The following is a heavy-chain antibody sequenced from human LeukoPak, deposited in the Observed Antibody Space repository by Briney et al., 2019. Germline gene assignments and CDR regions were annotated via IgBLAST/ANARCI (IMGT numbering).Heavy chain of an antibody. D-gene: IGHD3-3*01. CDR1: GYTLTELS. J-gene: IGHJ6*02. V-gene: IGHV1-24*01. CDR3: ARESAVTGYDFGLYGMDV. Sequence: ASVKVSCKVSGYTLTELSMHWVRQAPGKGLEWMGGFDPEDGETIYAQKFQGRVTMTEDTSTDTAYMELSSLRSEDTAVYYCARESAVTGYDFGLYGMDVWGQGTTVTVSS. CDR2: FDPEDGET.